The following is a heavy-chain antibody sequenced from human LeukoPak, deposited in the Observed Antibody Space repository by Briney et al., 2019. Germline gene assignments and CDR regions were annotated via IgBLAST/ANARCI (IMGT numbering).Heavy chain of an antibody. CDR2: THDSGNS. D-gene: IGHD6-13*01. CDR3: ARLAWGQQLAKDWFDP. J-gene: IGHJ5*02. V-gene: IGHV4-59*13. CDR1: GGSITNNY. Sequence: PSETLSLTCTVSGGSITNNYWAWIRQPPGKGLEWIGYTHDSGNSNYNPSLRSRVTISIDTSKNQFSLKLTSVTAADTAVYYCARLAWGQQLAKDWFDPWGQGTLVTVSS.